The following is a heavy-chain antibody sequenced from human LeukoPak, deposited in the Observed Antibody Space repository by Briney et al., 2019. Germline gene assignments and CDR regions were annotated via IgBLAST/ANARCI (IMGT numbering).Heavy chain of an antibody. V-gene: IGHV3-23*01. CDR2: IGPDDAT. D-gene: IGHD5-18*01. CDR3: AKGNLQLGQDACDI. CDR1: GFSLSGNA. Sequence: GGSLSLSCAASGFSLSGNAVSWVPQAPGKRPEWVAGIGPDDATFYPASVRGRFTISRDTSQNTMYLQMNSLRAEDTALYYCAKGNLQLGQDACDIWGQGTMVTVSS. J-gene: IGHJ3*02.